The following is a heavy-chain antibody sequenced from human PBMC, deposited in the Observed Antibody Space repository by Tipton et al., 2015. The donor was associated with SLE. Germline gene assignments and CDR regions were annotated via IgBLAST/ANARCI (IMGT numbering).Heavy chain of an antibody. V-gene: IGHV3-23*01. J-gene: IGHJ2*01. CDR1: GFTFNSYA. CDR3: AKDANYYGSGSPFWYFDL. D-gene: IGHD3-10*01. Sequence: GSLRLSCAASGFTFNSYAMSWVRQAPGKGLEWVSGISGSGGSTYYADSVKGRFTISRDNSKNTLYLQMSSLRAEDTAVYYCAKDANYYGSGSPFWYFDLWGRGTLVTVSS. CDR2: ISGSGGST.